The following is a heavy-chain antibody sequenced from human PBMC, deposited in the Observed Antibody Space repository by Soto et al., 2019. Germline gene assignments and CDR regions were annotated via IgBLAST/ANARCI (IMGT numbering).Heavy chain of an antibody. CDR2: ISGSGGST. CDR3: AKSGPLGNYEFWSGYRYFDY. J-gene: IGHJ4*02. CDR1: GFTFSSYA. D-gene: IGHD3-3*01. Sequence: EVQLLESGGGLVQPGGSLRLSCAASGFTFSSYAMSWVRQAPGKGLEWVSAISGSGGSTYYADSVKGRFTISRDNSKNTLYLQMNSLRAEDTAVYYCAKSGPLGNYEFWSGYRYFDYWGQGTLVTVSS. V-gene: IGHV3-23*01.